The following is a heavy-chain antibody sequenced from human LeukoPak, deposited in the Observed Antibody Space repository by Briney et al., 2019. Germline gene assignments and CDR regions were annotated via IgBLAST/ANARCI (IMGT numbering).Heavy chain of an antibody. CDR3: ARGGRGGYAAYYYYMDV. V-gene: IGHV1-8*01. D-gene: IGHD5-12*01. J-gene: IGHJ6*03. CDR2: MNPNSGNT. Sequence: GASVKVSCKASGYTFTRYDINWVRQATGQGLEWMGWMNPNSGNTGYAQKFQGRVTMTRNTSISTAYMELSSLRSEDTAVYYCARGGRGGYAAYYYYMDVWGKGTTVTISS. CDR1: GYTFTRYD.